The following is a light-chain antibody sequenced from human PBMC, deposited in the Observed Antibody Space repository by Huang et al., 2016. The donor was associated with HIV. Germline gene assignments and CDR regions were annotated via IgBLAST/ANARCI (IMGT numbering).Light chain of an antibody. CDR3: QKYNSAPPT. Sequence: DIHMAQSPSSLSASVGDRVTITCRASQDINNYLAWYQQKPGKVPNLLIYAASTLQSGVPARFSGSGSGTHFTLTISTLQPEDVATYYCQKYNSAPPTFGRGTKVEIK. V-gene: IGKV1-27*01. CDR1: QDINNY. J-gene: IGKJ4*02. CDR2: AAS.